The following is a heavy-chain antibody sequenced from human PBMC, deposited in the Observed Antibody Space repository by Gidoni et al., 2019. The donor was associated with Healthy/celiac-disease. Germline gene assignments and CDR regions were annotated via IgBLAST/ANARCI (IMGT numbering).Heavy chain of an antibody. CDR3: AREAAKKRYYFDY. J-gene: IGHJ4*02. V-gene: IGHV4-61*02. CDR1: GGSISSGSYY. D-gene: IGHD5-18*01. Sequence: QVQLQESGPGLVKPSQTLSLPCTVSGGSISSGSYYWSWIRQPAGKGLEWIGRIYTSGSTNYNPSLKSRVTISVDTSKNQFSLKLSSVTAADTAVYYCAREAAKKRYYFDYWGQGTLVTVSS. CDR2: IYTSGST.